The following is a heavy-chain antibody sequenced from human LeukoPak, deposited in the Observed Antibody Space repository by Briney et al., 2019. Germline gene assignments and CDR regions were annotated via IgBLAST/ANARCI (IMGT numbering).Heavy chain of an antibody. D-gene: IGHD5-24*01. J-gene: IGHJ3*02. V-gene: IGHV4-39*01. Sequence: SETLSLTCTVSGGSISSGSFYWGWIRQPPGKGLEWIGSIYYRGSTFYNPSLTSRVTMSVDTPKNQLSLRLSSVTAADTAVYYCARHERDASLDHALDIWGQGTMVTVSS. CDR1: GGSISSGSFY. CDR2: IYYRGST. CDR3: ARHERDASLDHALDI.